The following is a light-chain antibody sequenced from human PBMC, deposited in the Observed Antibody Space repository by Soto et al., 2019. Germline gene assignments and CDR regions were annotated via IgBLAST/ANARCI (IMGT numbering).Light chain of an antibody. CDR1: QSVLYSSNNKNY. CDR3: QQYYSTVT. J-gene: IGKJ5*01. Sequence: DIVMTQSPDSLAVSLGERATINCKSSQSVLYSSNNKNYLAWYQQKPGQPPKLLIYCASTRESGVPDRFSGSGFGTDFTLTISSLPAEDVAVYYCQQYYSTVTFGQGTRLEIK. V-gene: IGKV4-1*01. CDR2: CAS.